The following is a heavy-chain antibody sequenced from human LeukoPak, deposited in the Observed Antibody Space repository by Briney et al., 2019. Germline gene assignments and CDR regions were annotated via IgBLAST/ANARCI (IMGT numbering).Heavy chain of an antibody. Sequence: GASVKVSCKASGGTFSSYAISWVRQAPGQGLEWMGGIIPIFGTANYAQKFQGRVTITTGESTSTAYMELSSLRSEDTAVYYCARVQMAVDAFDIWGQGTMVTVSS. CDR1: GGTFSSYA. CDR2: IIPIFGTA. J-gene: IGHJ3*02. D-gene: IGHD5-24*01. V-gene: IGHV1-69*05. CDR3: ARVQMAVDAFDI.